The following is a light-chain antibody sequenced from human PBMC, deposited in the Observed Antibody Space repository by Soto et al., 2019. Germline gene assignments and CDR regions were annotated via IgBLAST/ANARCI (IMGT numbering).Light chain of an antibody. J-gene: IGKJ2*01. CDR1: QTISSN. CDR2: AAS. V-gene: IGKV1-39*01. Sequence: IRMTQSPSSLSASVGDRVTITCRASQTISSNLNWHQQKPGKAPKVLIYAASSLQSGVPSRFSGSGSGTDFTLTISSLQPEDFATYYCQQSYSIPYTFGQGTKLEIK. CDR3: QQSYSIPYT.